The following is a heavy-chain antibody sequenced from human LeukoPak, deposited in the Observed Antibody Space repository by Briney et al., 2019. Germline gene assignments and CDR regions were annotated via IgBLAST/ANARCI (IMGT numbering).Heavy chain of an antibody. CDR3: ARMSPLVQAAFDY. CDR2: ISYDGSNK. CDR1: GFTFSNYA. V-gene: IGHV3-30-3*01. D-gene: IGHD2-2*01. J-gene: IGHJ4*02. Sequence: GGSLRLSCAASGFTFSNYAMHWFRQAPGKGLEWVAVISYDGSNKYYADSVKGRFTISRDNSKNTLYLQMNSPRGKDTAVYYCARMSPLVQAAFDYWGQGTLVTVSS.